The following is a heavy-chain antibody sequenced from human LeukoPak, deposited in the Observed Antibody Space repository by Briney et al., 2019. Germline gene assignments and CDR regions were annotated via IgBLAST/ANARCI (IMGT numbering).Heavy chain of an antibody. V-gene: IGHV3-48*02. CDR3: AAAGDY. D-gene: IGHD3-10*01. Sequence: GGSLRLSCAVSGFTFGSYTMNWVRQAPGKGLEWVSHISSTSTTYYADSVKGRFTTSRDNAKNLLYLQMNSLRDEDTAVYYCAAAGDYWGQGTLATVSS. CDR1: GFTFGSYT. J-gene: IGHJ4*02. CDR2: ISSTSTT.